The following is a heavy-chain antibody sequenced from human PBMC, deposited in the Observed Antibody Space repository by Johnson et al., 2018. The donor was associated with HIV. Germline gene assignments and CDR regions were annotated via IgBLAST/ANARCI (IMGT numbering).Heavy chain of an antibody. J-gene: IGHJ3*02. D-gene: IGHD2-2*01. CDR1: GFSLSDYY. CDR2: IRSSGTSV. V-gene: IGHV3-11*04. Sequence: QEQLVESGGGLVKPGASLRLSCAASGFSLSDYYMSWIRQAPGKGLEWVSYIRSSGTSVYYADSVKGRFTISRYNSKNTLYLQMNSLRAEDTAGYYCAREGGDCSSTSCYQDAFDIWGQGTMVTVSS. CDR3: AREGGDCSSTSCYQDAFDI.